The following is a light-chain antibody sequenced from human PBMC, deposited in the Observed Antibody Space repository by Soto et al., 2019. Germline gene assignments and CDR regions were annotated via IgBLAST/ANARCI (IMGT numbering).Light chain of an antibody. CDR1: SSDVGGYNY. J-gene: IGLJ1*01. CDR3: SSYAGSNNFDV. Sequence: QSVLTQPPSASGSPGQSVTISCTGNSSDVGGYNYVSWYQQHPGKAPKLMIYEVSKRPSGVPDRFSGSKSGNTASLTVSGLQAEDEADYYCSSYAGSNNFDVFGTGTKVTVL. V-gene: IGLV2-8*01. CDR2: EVS.